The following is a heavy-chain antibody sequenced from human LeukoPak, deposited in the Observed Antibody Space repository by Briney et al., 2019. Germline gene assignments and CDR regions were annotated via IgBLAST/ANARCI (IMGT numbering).Heavy chain of an antibody. V-gene: IGHV4-59*01. J-gene: IGHJ4*02. CDR1: GGSISSYY. CDR2: IYYSGST. CDR3: ASRGWLPSGHYYFDY. Sequence: SETLSLTCTVSGGSISSYYWSWIRQPPGKGLEWIGYIYYSGSTNYNPSLKGRVTISVDTSKNQFSLKLSSVTAADTAVYYCASRGWLPSGHYYFDYWGQGTLVTVSS. D-gene: IGHD6-19*01.